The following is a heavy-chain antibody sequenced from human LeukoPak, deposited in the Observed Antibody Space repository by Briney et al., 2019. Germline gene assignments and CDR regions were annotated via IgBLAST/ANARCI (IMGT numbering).Heavy chain of an antibody. V-gene: IGHV3-48*01. D-gene: IGHD3-3*01. J-gene: IGHJ3*02. CDR1: GFTFSSYS. Sequence: GGSLRLSCAASGFTFSSYSMNWVRQAPGKGLEWVSYISSSSSTIYYADSVKGRFTISRDNAKNSLYLQMNSLRAEDTAVYYCARGDITGAFDIWGQGTMVTVSS. CDR3: ARGDITGAFDI. CDR2: ISSSSSTI.